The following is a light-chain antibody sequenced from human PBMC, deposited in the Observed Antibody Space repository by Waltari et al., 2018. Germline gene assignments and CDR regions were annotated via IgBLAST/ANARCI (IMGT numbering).Light chain of an antibody. V-gene: IGLV2-23*02. Sequence: QSALTQTATVSGSPGQSITISCTGTSSDVDSYNLSSWHQQPPGKAPTLISNDVNKQPSAVSNRFSGSKSGNTVSLTIPGLRDAYEAADYCCSYEGSAISVIGGETRLPVL. J-gene: IGLJ3*02. CDR3: CSYEGSAISV. CDR2: DVN. CDR1: SSDVDSYNL.